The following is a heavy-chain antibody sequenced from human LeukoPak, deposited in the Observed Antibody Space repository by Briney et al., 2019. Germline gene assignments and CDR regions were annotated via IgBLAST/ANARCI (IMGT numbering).Heavy chain of an antibody. CDR3: AKHREYCTTTSCFYYGMDV. CDR2: IRGSGGTT. J-gene: IGHJ6*02. D-gene: IGHD2-2*01. Sequence: GGSLRLSCAASGFTFSSYAMSWVRQAPGKGLEWVSAIRGSGGTTYYADSVKGRFTISRDNSKNTLFLQMNSLRAEDTALYYCAKHREYCTTTSCFYYGMDVWGQGTTVAVSS. V-gene: IGHV3-23*01. CDR1: GFTFSSYA.